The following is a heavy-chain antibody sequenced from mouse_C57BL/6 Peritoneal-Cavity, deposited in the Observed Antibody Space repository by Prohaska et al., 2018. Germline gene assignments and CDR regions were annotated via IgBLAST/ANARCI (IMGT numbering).Heavy chain of an antibody. Sequence: HGKSLEWIGDINPNNGGTIYNQKFKGKATLTVDKSSSTAYMELRSLTSEDTAVYYCARNPNYYGSSYDYFDYWGQGTTLTVSS. CDR3: ARNPNYYGSSYDYFDY. D-gene: IGHD1-1*01. V-gene: IGHV1-18*01. CDR2: INPNNGGT. J-gene: IGHJ2*01.